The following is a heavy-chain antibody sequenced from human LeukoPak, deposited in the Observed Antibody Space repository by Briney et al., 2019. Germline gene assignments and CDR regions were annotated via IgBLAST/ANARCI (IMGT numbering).Heavy chain of an antibody. CDR1: GFSFGNYA. J-gene: IGHJ4*02. CDR2: ISTSGDST. V-gene: IGHV3-23*01. D-gene: IGHD6-19*01. Sequence: PGGSLRLSCAASGFSFGNYAMSWVRQAPGKGLEWVSAISTSGDSTYYAVSVKGRFTISRDNSKNTLYLQMNSLRVEDPAVYYCAKEMNSSGWYVVDYWGQGTLVTVSS. CDR3: AKEMNSSGWYVVDY.